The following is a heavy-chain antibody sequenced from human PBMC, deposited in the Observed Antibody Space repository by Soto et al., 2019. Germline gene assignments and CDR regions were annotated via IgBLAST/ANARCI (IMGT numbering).Heavy chain of an antibody. CDR2: INPNSGGT. D-gene: IGHD6-19*01. Sequence: GASVKVSCKTSGYTFTGYYMHWVRQAPGQGLEWMGWINPNSGGTNYAQKFQGRVTMTRDTSISTAYMELSSLRSDDTAMYYCARDSAGYSSGWRLWFDPWGQGTLVTVSS. CDR1: GYTFTGYY. V-gene: IGHV1-2*02. J-gene: IGHJ5*02. CDR3: ARDSAGYSSGWRLWFDP.